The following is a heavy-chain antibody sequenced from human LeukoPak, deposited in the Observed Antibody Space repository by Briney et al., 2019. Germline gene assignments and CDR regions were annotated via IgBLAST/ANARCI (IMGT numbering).Heavy chain of an antibody. J-gene: IGHJ4*02. CDR3: ARAYSSSPPDY. CDR1: GGTFSCYA. V-gene: IGHV1-69*04. Sequence: GSSVKLSCKASGGTFSCYAISWVRQAPGQGVECMGRIIPILGIANYTQKFQGSVTITADKSTSTAYMDLSRLRSEDTAVYYCARAYSSSPPDYWGQGTLVTVSS. CDR2: IIPILGIA. D-gene: IGHD6-13*01.